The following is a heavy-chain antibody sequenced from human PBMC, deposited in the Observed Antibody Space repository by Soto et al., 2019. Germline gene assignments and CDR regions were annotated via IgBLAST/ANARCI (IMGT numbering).Heavy chain of an antibody. D-gene: IGHD6-19*01. CDR2: ITGSGDST. CDR1: GFTFSSHA. V-gene: IGHV3-23*01. Sequence: EVQLLESGGGLVQPGGSLRLSCAVSGFTFSSHAMSWVRQAPGKGLECVSSITGSGDSTYYADSVKGRLTISRDKSKSTLYLQMNSLRAEDTAVYYLAKDLQFSGWLSAQTFDYWGQGNQVTVSS. CDR3: AKDLQFSGWLSAQTFDY. J-gene: IGHJ4*02.